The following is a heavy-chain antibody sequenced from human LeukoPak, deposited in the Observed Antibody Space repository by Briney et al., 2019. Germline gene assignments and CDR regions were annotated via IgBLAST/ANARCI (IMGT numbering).Heavy chain of an antibody. Sequence: GGSLRLSCAASGFTFSSYWMSWVRQAPGKGLEWVANIKQDGSEKYYVDSVKGRFTISRDNAKNSLYLQMNSLRAEDTAVYYCARGTDDSSGFHNWFDPWGRGTLVTVSS. D-gene: IGHD3-22*01. V-gene: IGHV3-7*01. CDR3: ARGTDDSSGFHNWFDP. CDR2: IKQDGSEK. J-gene: IGHJ5*02. CDR1: GFTFSSYW.